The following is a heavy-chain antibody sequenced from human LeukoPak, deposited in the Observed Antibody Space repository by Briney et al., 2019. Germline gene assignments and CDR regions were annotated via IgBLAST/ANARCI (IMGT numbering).Heavy chain of an antibody. CDR2: IGRGGDAT. CDR3: AGGLDIAGTGHGGYFDY. Sequence: GGSLRLSCAASGFPFRDSHVTWSRGARGGGLEWVSYIGRGGDATYFAACEGRRFTVSRDIANHSLYVQMNSLTAEDGPVCQCAGGLDIAGTGHGGYFDYWGQGTLVTVPS. CDR1: GFPFRDSH. D-gene: IGHD6-19*01. J-gene: IGHJ4*02. V-gene: IGHV3-11*01.